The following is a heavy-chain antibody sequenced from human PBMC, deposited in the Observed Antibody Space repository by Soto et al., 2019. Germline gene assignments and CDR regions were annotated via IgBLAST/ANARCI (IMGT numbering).Heavy chain of an antibody. D-gene: IGHD1-7*01. CDR3: ARSITGTTPGIYYFDY. J-gene: IGHJ4*02. Sequence: SETLSLTCTVSGGSISSGGYYWSWIRQHPGKGLEWIGYIYYSGSTYYNPSLKSRVTISVDTSKNQFSLKLSSVTAADTAVYYCARSITGTTPGIYYFDYWGQGTLVTVSS. CDR2: IYYSGST. V-gene: IGHV4-31*03. CDR1: GGSISSGGYY.